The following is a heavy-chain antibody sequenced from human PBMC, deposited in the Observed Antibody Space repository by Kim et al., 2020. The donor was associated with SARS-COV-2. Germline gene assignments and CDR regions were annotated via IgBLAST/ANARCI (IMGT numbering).Heavy chain of an antibody. D-gene: IGHD3-10*01. Sequence: KSRVTISVDTSKNQFSLKLSSVTAADTAVYYCARHVRYYGSGSYYAPFDYWGQGTLVTVSS. CDR3: ARHVRYYGSGSYYAPFDY. J-gene: IGHJ4*02. V-gene: IGHV4-39*01.